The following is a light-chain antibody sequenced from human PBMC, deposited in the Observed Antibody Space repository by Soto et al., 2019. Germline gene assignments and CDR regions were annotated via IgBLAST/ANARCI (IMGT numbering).Light chain of an antibody. CDR3: QQSYSTTWT. V-gene: IGKV1-39*01. CDR1: QSISSW. Sequence: DIQMTQSPSTLSASVGDRVTITCQASQSISSWLAWYQQKPGKAPKLMIYDASSLQSGVPSRFIGSGSETDCTLTISSLQPEDVATYSCQQSYSTTWTFGQGTKVDIK. J-gene: IGKJ1*01. CDR2: DAS.